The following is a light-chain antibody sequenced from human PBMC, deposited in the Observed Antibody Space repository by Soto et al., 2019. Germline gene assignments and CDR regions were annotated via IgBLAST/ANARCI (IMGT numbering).Light chain of an antibody. V-gene: IGLV2-23*02. CDR2: EVS. CDR1: SSDVGGSNH. Sequence: QSALTQPASVSGSPGQSITISCTGTSSDVGGSNHVSWYQHHPGKAPKLIIYEVSYRPSGVSNRFSGSKSGYTASLTISGLQAEDEADYYCCSYVGSRAVLFGGGTKLTVL. J-gene: IGLJ2*01. CDR3: CSYVGSRAVL.